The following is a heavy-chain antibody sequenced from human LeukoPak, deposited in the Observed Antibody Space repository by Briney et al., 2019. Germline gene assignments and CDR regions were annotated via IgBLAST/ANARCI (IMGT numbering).Heavy chain of an antibody. CDR3: ARVTGDPDYYYYMDV. V-gene: IGHV1-18*01. CDR1: GYTFTSYG. Sequence: ASVKVSCKASGYTFTSYGISWVRQAPGQGLEWMGWISAYNGNTNYAQKLQGRVTMTTDTSTSIAYMELRSLRSDDTAVYYCARVTGDPDYYYYMDVWGKGTTVTVSS. J-gene: IGHJ6*03. CDR2: ISAYNGNT. D-gene: IGHD1-14*01.